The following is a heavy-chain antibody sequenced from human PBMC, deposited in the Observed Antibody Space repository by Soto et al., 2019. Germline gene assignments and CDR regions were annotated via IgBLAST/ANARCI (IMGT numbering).Heavy chain of an antibody. D-gene: IGHD3-9*01. J-gene: IGHJ4*02. Sequence: GESLKISCKGTGYNFGGYWIGWVRQLPGKGLEWMGIIHPGASDTRYSPSFQGQVTIAADESTSTTYLQWRSLKASDTATYYCARIGTYFDWLPDYWGQGTLVTVSS. CDR1: GYNFGGYW. V-gene: IGHV5-51*01. CDR2: IHPGASDT. CDR3: ARIGTYFDWLPDY.